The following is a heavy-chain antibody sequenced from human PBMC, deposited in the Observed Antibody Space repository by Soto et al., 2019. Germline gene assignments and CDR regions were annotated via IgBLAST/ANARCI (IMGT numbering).Heavy chain of an antibody. CDR3: ARGGIAARPGSYYYYGMDV. J-gene: IGHJ6*02. D-gene: IGHD6-6*01. CDR1: GGTFSSYA. CDR2: IIPIFGTA. V-gene: IGHV1-69*01. Sequence: QVQLVQSGAEVKKPGSSVKVSCKASGGTFSSYAISWVRQAPGQGLEWMGGIIPIFGTANYAQKFQDRVTITADESTSTAYMELSSLRSEDTAVYYCARGGIAARPGSYYYYGMDVWGQGTTVTVSS.